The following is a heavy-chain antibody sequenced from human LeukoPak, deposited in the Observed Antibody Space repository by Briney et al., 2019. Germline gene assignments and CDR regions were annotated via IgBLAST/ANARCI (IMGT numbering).Heavy chain of an antibody. CDR2: IYPGDSDT. V-gene: IGHV5-51*01. CDR1: GYSFTSYW. CDR3: ARQRQLGYYYHGMDV. Sequence: GESLKISCKGSGYSFTSYWIGWVRQMPGKGLEWMGIIYPGDSDTRYSPSFQGQVTISADKSISTAYLQWSSLKASDTAMYYCARQRQLGYYYHGMDVWGQGTTVTVSS. D-gene: IGHD6-6*01. J-gene: IGHJ6*02.